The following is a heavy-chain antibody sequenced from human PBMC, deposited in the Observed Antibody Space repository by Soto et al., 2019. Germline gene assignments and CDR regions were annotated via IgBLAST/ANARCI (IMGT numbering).Heavy chain of an antibody. CDR3: ARTGSGWDSGWFDP. CDR1: DGSISSYY. Sequence: SETLSLTCTVSDGSISSYYWSWIRQPPGKGLEWIGYIYYSGSTNYNPSLKSRVTISVDTSKNQFSLKLSSVTAADTALYYCARTGSGWDSGWFDPWGQGTLVTVSS. D-gene: IGHD6-19*01. J-gene: IGHJ5*02. CDR2: IYYSGST. V-gene: IGHV4-59*08.